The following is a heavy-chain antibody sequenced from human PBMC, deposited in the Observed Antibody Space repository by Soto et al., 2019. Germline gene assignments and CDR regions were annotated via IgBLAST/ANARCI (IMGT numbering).Heavy chain of an antibody. CDR1: GVCITSGAYY. CDR2: IYYNGNT. D-gene: IGHD4-17*01. J-gene: IGHJ3*01. V-gene: IGHV4-31*03. CDR3: ARARLRAVYAFDF. Sequence: PSETLSLTCTLSGVCITSGAYYWTWVRKQPGKGLEWIGYIYYNGNTYFSPSLKSRLTISIDTSKNQFSLKLSSVTAADTAMYYCARARLRAVYAFDFWGQGTMVTVSS.